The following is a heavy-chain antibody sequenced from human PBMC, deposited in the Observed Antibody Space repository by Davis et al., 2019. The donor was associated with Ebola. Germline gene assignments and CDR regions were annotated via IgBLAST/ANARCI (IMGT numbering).Heavy chain of an antibody. CDR1: GYTFTSYW. CDR3: ASLRRTITGMDDGFDI. V-gene: IGHV5-51*01. D-gene: IGHD2-8*02. J-gene: IGHJ3*02. Sequence: GESLKISCQASGYTFTSYWIGWVRQMPGKGLEWMGLIYPSDSDTVYSPSFQGQVNISVDKSITTAYLQWNSLKASDTAMYYCASLRRTITGMDDGFDIWGQGTMVTVSS. CDR2: IYPSDSDT.